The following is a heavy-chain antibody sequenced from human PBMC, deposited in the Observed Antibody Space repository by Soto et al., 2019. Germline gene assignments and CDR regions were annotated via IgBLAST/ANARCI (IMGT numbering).Heavy chain of an antibody. Sequence: SETLSLTCTVFGGSILYSTYYWAWIRQSPGKGLEWIGTIFYSGGTFYTPSLKSRVTMSVDTSNNQFSLKLSSVTAADTAVYYCARQATGYYYGWFDPWGQGTLVTVSS. J-gene: IGHJ5*02. CDR3: ARQATGYYYGWFDP. V-gene: IGHV4-39*01. D-gene: IGHD3-22*01. CDR1: GGSILYSTYY. CDR2: IFYSGGT.